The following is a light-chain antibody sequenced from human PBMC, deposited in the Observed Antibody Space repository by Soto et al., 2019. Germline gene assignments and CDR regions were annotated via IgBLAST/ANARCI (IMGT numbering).Light chain of an antibody. Sequence: ESVLTQSPGTLSMSPGERATLSCRASQSVSSSYSAWYQQKPGQAPRLLIYGASRRATGIPDRFSGSGSGTDFTLTISRLEPEDFAVDYCQQYGSSPFTFGPGTKVDIK. CDR2: GAS. CDR1: QSVSSSY. J-gene: IGKJ3*01. CDR3: QQYGSSPFT. V-gene: IGKV3-20*01.